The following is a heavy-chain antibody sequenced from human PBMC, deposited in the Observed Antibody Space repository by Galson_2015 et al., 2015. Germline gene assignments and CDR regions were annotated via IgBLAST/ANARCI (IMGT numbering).Heavy chain of an antibody. Sequence: ETLSLTCTVSGGSISSYYWSWIRQPPGKGLEWIGYIYYSGSTNYNPSLKSRVAISVDTSKNQFSLKLSSVTAADTAVYYCARGATGRFLEWLEDNWFDPWGQGTLVTVSS. V-gene: IGHV4-59*01. CDR3: ARGATGRFLEWLEDNWFDP. CDR2: IYYSGST. J-gene: IGHJ5*02. CDR1: GGSISSYY. D-gene: IGHD3-3*01.